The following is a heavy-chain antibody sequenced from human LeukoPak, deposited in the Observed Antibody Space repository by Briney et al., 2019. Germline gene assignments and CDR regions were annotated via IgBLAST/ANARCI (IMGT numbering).Heavy chain of an antibody. Sequence: GRSLRLSCAASGFIFSSYGMHWVRQAPGKGLAWVAVIWYDGSNKQYADSAKGRFTISRDNSKNTLYLEMNSLRAEDTAVYYCARSYDRSGYYFRMVEYWGQGTLVTVSS. CDR1: GFIFSSYG. D-gene: IGHD3-22*01. J-gene: IGHJ4*02. CDR3: ARSYDRSGYYFRMVEY. CDR2: IWYDGSNK. V-gene: IGHV3-33*01.